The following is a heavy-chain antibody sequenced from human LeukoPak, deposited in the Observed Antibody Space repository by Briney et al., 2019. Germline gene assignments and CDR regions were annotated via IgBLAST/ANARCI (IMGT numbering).Heavy chain of an antibody. V-gene: IGHV4-34*01. CDR3: ARALRLDAFDI. CDR2: INHSGST. CDR1: GGSISSYY. Sequence: SETLSLTCTVSGGSISSYYWSWIRQPPGKGLEWIGEINHSGSTNYNPSLKSRVTISVDTSKNQFSLKLSSVTAADTAVYYCARALRLDAFDIWGQGTMVTVSS. J-gene: IGHJ3*02.